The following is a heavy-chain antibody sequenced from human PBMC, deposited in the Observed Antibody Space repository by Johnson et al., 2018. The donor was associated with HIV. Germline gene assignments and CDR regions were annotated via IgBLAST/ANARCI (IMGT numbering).Heavy chain of an antibody. V-gene: IGHV3-20*04. CDR2: FYRNGGSN. CDR3: ARDPTTHNSRLTGDFGAFDI. J-gene: IGHJ3*02. D-gene: IGHD7-27*01. Sequence: VQLVESGGGVVRPGGSLRLSCAAAGFTFDDYGMNWVRQAPGKGLEWVCGFYRNGGSNGYAASVKGRFTISRDNAKNSLYLQMNSLTAEDTALYYCARDPTTHNSRLTGDFGAFDIWGQGTMVTVSS. CDR1: GFTFDDYG.